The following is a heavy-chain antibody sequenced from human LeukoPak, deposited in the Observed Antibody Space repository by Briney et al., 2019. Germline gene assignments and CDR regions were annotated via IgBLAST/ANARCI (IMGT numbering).Heavy chain of an antibody. CDR2: IGGGGRDT. CDR1: GFTFSTYA. V-gene: IGHV3-23*01. Sequence: GGSLRLSCAASGFTFSTYAMSWLRQAPGKGLDWLSTIGGGGRDTFYADSVKGRLTVSRDNSKNTLYMQMSSLRAEDTAVYFCAKNRGANYYNYYMDVWGKGTTVTVSS. CDR3: AKNRGANYYNYYMDV. J-gene: IGHJ6*03. D-gene: IGHD4/OR15-4a*01.